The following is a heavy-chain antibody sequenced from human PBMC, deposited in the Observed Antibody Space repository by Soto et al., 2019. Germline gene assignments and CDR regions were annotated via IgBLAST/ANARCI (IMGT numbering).Heavy chain of an antibody. J-gene: IGHJ4*02. Sequence: GSLRLSCAASGFTFSSYAMSWVRQAPGKGLEWVSAISGSGGSTYYADSVKGRFTISRDNSKNTLYLQMNSLRAEDTAVYYCAKPYYYDSSGPPWYLGYGGQGPRVTVS. V-gene: IGHV3-23*01. D-gene: IGHD3-22*01. CDR1: GFTFSSYA. CDR2: ISGSGGST. CDR3: AKPYYYDSSGPPWYLGY.